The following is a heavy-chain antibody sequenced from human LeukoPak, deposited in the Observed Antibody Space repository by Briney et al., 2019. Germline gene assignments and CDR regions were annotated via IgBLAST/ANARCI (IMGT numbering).Heavy chain of an antibody. J-gene: IGHJ4*02. D-gene: IGHD6-19*01. Sequence: ASVKVSCKASGYTFTSYAMHWVRQAPGQRLEWMGWINAGSGNTKYSQKFQGRVTITRDTSASTAYMELRSLRSDDTAVYYCAGIAVVGTSYFDYWGQGTLVTISS. CDR2: INAGSGNT. CDR3: AGIAVVGTSYFDY. V-gene: IGHV1-3*01. CDR1: GYTFTSYA.